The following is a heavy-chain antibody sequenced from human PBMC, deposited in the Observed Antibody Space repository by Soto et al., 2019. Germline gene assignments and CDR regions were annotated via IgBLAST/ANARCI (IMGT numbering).Heavy chain of an antibody. V-gene: IGHV2-5*02. Sequence: QITLKESGPTLVKPTQPLTLTCTFSGFSLSTSGVGVGWIRQPPGKALEWLALIYWDDDKRYSPSLKSRLTITKDTSKNQVVLTMTNMDPVDTATYYCAHKIAVAVGFDYWGQGTLVTVSS. CDR3: AHKIAVAVGFDY. CDR1: GFSLSTSGVG. J-gene: IGHJ4*02. D-gene: IGHD6-19*01. CDR2: IYWDDDK.